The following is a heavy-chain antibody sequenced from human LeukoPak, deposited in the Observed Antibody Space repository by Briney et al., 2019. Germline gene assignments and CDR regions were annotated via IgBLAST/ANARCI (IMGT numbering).Heavy chain of an antibody. CDR2: IYQSGST. D-gene: IGHD5-18*01. J-gene: IGHJ4*02. Sequence: PSGTLSLTCAVSGGSISSTNWWSWVRQPPGKGLEWIGEIYQSGSTNYNPPLKSRVTISVEKSKNQFSLKLSSVTAADTAVYYCASIPRGYSYGRYFDYWGQGTLVTVSS. CDR3: ASIPRGYSYGRYFDY. V-gene: IGHV4-4*02. CDR1: GGSISSTNW.